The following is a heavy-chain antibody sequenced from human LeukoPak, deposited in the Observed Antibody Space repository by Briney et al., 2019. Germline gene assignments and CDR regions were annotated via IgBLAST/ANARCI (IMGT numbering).Heavy chain of an antibody. D-gene: IGHD3-22*01. Sequence: SVKVSCKASGGTFSSYAISWVRQAPGQGLEWMGRIIPILGIANYAQKFQGRVTITADKSTSTVYMELSSLRSEDTAVYYCARDLVTMIVVDINYYGMDVWGQGTTVTVSS. J-gene: IGHJ6*02. V-gene: IGHV1-69*04. CDR3: ARDLVTMIVVDINYYGMDV. CDR2: IIPILGIA. CDR1: GGTFSSYA.